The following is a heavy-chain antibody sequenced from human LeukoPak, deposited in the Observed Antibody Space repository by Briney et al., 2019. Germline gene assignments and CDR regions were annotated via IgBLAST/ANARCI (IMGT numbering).Heavy chain of an antibody. Sequence: GGSLRLSCAASGFTFSSYSMNWVRRAPGKGPEWVSYISSSSSTIYYADSVKGRFTISRDNAKNSLYLQMNSLRAEDTAVYYCARVRYFDWLLMGWFDPWGQGTLVTVSS. CDR1: GFTFSSYS. CDR2: ISSSSSTI. CDR3: ARVRYFDWLLMGWFDP. J-gene: IGHJ5*02. D-gene: IGHD3-9*01. V-gene: IGHV3-48*01.